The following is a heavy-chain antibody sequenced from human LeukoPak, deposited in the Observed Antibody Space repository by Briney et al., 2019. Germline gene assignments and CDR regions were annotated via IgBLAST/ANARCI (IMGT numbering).Heavy chain of an antibody. CDR2: IYHSGST. D-gene: IGHD2-2*01. J-gene: IGHJ4*02. CDR1: GGSISSGGYY. Sequence: PSQTLSLTCTVSGGSISSGGYYWSWIRQPPGKGLEWIGYIYHSGSTYYNPSLKSRVTISVDRSKNQFSLQLNSVAPEDTAVYYCARGSGCSSTSCYWTFDYWGQGTLVTVSS. V-gene: IGHV4-30-2*01. CDR3: ARGSGCSSTSCYWTFDY.